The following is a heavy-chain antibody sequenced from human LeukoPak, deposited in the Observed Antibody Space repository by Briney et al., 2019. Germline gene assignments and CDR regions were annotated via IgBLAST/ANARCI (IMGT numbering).Heavy chain of an antibody. V-gene: IGHV3-23*01. CDR2: ISGSGGGT. J-gene: IGHJ4*02. Sequence: GGSLRLSCAASGFTFSSYAMNWVRQAPGKGLGWVSSISGSGGGTYYADSVKGRFTISRDNSKNTLYLQMNSLRAEDTAVYYCARRDGGSQRYFDYWGQGTLVTVSS. CDR3: ARRDGGSQRYFDY. D-gene: IGHD4-23*01. CDR1: GFTFSSYA.